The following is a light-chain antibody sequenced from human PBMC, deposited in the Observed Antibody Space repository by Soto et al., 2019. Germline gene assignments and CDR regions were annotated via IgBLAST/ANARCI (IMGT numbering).Light chain of an antibody. Sequence: DIQMTQSPSTLSATAGDRVTITCRASQSISSWWALYQHKPGKAPKLLIYAASSLQSGVPSRFSGSGSGTDFTLTISSLQPEDSATYYCQQSYNTPLTFGGGTKVDIK. CDR2: AAS. CDR1: QSISSW. J-gene: IGKJ4*01. V-gene: IGKV1-39*01. CDR3: QQSYNTPLT.